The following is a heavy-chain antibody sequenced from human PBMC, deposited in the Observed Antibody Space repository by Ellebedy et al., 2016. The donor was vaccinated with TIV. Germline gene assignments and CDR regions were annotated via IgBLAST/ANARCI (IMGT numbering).Heavy chain of an antibody. J-gene: IGHJ6*02. Sequence: GESLKISXAASGFTFSSYAMSWVRQAPGKGLEWVSAISGSGGSTYYADSVKGRFTISRDNSKNTLYLQMNSLRAEDTAVYYCAKMVGGYYYYGMDVWGQGTTATVSS. CDR3: AKMVGGYYYYGMDV. CDR1: GFTFSSYA. CDR2: ISGSGGST. V-gene: IGHV3-23*01. D-gene: IGHD3-10*02.